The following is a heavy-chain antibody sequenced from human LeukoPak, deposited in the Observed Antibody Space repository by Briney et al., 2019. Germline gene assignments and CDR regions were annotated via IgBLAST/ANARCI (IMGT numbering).Heavy chain of an antibody. Sequence: GGSLRLSCVISGFTFKNHGLHWVRQAPGKGLEWVAVASSDEINQNYADSVKGRFIISRDNSRNTLHLQMNNQKTEDTAFYYCAAFITTKLDYWGQGILVTVSS. V-gene: IGHV3-30*03. CDR3: AAFITTKLDY. CDR2: ASSDEINQ. D-gene: IGHD3-22*01. J-gene: IGHJ4*02. CDR1: GFTFKNHG.